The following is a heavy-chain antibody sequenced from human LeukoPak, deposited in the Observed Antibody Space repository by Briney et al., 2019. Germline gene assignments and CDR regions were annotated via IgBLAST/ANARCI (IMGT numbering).Heavy chain of an antibody. CDR2: INPSGGST. CDR3: AREAYTLEWDS. J-gene: IGHJ4*02. D-gene: IGHD3-16*01. CDR1: GYTFTSYY. V-gene: IGHV1-46*01. Sequence: ASVKVSCKASGYTFTSYYMHWVRQAPGQGLEWMGIINPSGGSTSYAQKFQGRVTVTRDTSTSTVYMELSSLRSEDMAVYYRAREAYTLEWDSWGQGTLVTVSS.